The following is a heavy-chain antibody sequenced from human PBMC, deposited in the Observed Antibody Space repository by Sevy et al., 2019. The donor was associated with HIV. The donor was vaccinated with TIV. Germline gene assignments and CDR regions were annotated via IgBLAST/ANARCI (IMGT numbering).Heavy chain of an antibody. Sequence: GGSLRLSCVASGFTFRNYGMHWVRQAPGKGLEWVAVIWHDGKNKNYAESVKGRFTIFRDNSKNTLYLEMNSLRVEDTAVFYGARDQGKDAPMDVWGQGTTVTVSS. D-gene: IGHD6-13*01. CDR2: IWHDGKNK. J-gene: IGHJ6*02. CDR1: GFTFRNYG. CDR3: ARDQGKDAPMDV. V-gene: IGHV3-33*01.